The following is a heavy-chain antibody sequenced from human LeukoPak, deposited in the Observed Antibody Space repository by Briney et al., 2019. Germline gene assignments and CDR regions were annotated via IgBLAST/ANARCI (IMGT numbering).Heavy chain of an antibody. CDR2: INPNSGGT. Sequence: ASVKVSCKASGYTFTGYYMHWVRQAPGQGLEWMGRINPNSGGTNYAQKFQGRVTMTRDTSISTAYMELSRLRSDDTAVYYCARGAKNCSGGSCYFSRFDPWGRGTLVTVSS. CDR1: GYTFTGYY. J-gene: IGHJ5*02. V-gene: IGHV1-2*06. D-gene: IGHD2-15*01. CDR3: ARGAKNCSGGSCYFSRFDP.